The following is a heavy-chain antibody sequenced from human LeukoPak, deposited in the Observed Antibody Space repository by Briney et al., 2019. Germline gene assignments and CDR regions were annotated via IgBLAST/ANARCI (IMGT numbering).Heavy chain of an antibody. V-gene: IGHV4-61*02. J-gene: IGHJ4*02. CDR1: GDSISRGRYY. CDR2: IYASGKT. D-gene: IGHD2-15*01. Sequence: SQTLSLTCTVSGDSISRGRYYWSWVRQPAGKELEWIGRIYASGKTDYNPYTPSLKSRVAMSLDTSKNQVSLYLTSVTAADTAMYYCARYCSGGDCDFFDSWGQGTLVTVSS. CDR3: ARYCSGGDCDFFDS.